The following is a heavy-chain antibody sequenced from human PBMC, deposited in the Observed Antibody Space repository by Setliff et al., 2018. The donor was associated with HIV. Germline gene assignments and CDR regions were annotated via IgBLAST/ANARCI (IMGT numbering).Heavy chain of an antibody. V-gene: IGHV3-23*01. D-gene: IGHD3-3*01. CDR2: ISGSGVNT. J-gene: IGHJ6*03. CDR1: GFTFNNHA. Sequence: GGSLRLSCAASGFTFNNHAVTWFRQAPGKGLEWVSGISGSGVNTYYADSVKGRFTVSRDNSKNTLYLQMNSLRAEDTAVYYCAKGSGKITIYYYYMDVWGKGTTVTVSS. CDR3: AKGSGKITIYYYYMDV.